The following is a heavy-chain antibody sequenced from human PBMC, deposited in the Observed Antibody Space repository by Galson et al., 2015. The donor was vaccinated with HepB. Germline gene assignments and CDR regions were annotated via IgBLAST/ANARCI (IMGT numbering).Heavy chain of an antibody. Sequence: FLRLSCAASGFTVSSNYMSWVRQAPGKGLEWVSVIYSGGSTYYADSVKGRFTISRDNSKDTLYLQMNSLRVEDTALYYCARDRVGGMDLWVQGPTVTVYS. CDR2: IYSGGST. CDR1: GFTVSSNY. D-gene: IGHD2-15*01. V-gene: IGHV3-53*01. CDR3: ARDRVGGMDL. J-gene: IGHJ6*02.